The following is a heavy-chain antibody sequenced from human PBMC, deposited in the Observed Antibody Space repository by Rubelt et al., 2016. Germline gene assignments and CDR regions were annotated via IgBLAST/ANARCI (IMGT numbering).Heavy chain of an antibody. CDR1: GGSFSGYY. CDR3: ARRGNTVTTIWAFDI. J-gene: IGHJ3*02. V-gene: IGHV4-34*01. Sequence: QVQLQQWGAGLLKPSETLSLTCAVYGGSFSGYYWSWIRQPPGKGLEWIGDINHSGSTNDNPSRKSRFTISVDTSKNQFSLKLSSVTAADTAVYYCARRGNTVTTIWAFDIWGQGTMVTVSS. D-gene: IGHD4-11*01. CDR2: INHSGST.